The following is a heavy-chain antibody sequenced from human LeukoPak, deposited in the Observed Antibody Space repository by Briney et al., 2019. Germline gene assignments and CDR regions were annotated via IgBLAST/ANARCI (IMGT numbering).Heavy chain of an antibody. Sequence: PSETLSLTCNVSGYSISSGYYWGWIRQSPGKGLERIGTVYHTGTTYYSPSLKSRLAISLDTSTNRFSLKLTSVTATDTAVYYCASAHYEATGLGYYFKFWGQGTLVSVSS. CDR3: ASAHYEATGLGYYFKF. J-gene: IGHJ4*02. CDR2: VYHTGTT. V-gene: IGHV4-38-2*02. CDR1: GYSISSGYY. D-gene: IGHD2-8*02.